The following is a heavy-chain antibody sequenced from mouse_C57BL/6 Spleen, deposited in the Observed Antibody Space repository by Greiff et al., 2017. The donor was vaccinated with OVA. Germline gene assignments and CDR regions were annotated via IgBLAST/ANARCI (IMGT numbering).Heavy chain of an antibody. CDR2: IYPGDGDI. Sequence: QVQLQQSGPELVKPGASVKISCKASGYAFSSSWMNWVKQRPGKGLEWIGRIYPGDGDINYNGKFKGKATLTADKSSSTAYMQLSSLTSEDSAVYFCARKLYDYDDGDYFDYWGQGTTLTVSS. CDR1: GYAFSSSW. D-gene: IGHD2-4*01. CDR3: ARKLYDYDDGDYFDY. J-gene: IGHJ2*01. V-gene: IGHV1-82*01.